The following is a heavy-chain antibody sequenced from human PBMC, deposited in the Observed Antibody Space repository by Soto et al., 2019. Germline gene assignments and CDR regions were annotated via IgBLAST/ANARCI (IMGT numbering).Heavy chain of an antibody. CDR2: IKSKTDGGTT. V-gene: IGHV3-15*01. D-gene: IGHD3-22*01. CDR3: TTDLGNDSSGYYFRGAFDI. Sequence: AVGSLRLSCAASGFTFSNAWMSWVRQAPGKGLEWVGRIKSKTDGGTTDYAAPVKGRFTISRDDSKNTLYLQMNSLKTEDTAVYYCTTDLGNDSSGYYFRGAFDIWGQGTMVTVSS. CDR1: GFTFSNAW. J-gene: IGHJ3*02.